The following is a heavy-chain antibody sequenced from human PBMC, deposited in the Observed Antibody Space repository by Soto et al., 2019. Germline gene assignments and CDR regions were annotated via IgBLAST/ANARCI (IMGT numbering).Heavy chain of an antibody. V-gene: IGHV4-34*01. D-gene: IGHD4-17*01. Sequence: ETLSLTCAVYGGSFSGYYWTWIRQPPGTGLEWIGEINHSGSTNYNPSLKSRVTISVDTSKNQFSLKLTSVTAADTAVYYCARSQTTVTSYDYWGQGTLVTVSS. CDR3: ARSQTTVTSYDY. J-gene: IGHJ4*02. CDR2: INHSGST. CDR1: GGSFSGYY.